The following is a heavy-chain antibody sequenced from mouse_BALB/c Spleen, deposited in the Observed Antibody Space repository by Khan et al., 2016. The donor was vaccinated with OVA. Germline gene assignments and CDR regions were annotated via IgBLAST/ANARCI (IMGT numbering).Heavy chain of an antibody. V-gene: IGHV5-6*01. J-gene: IGHJ3*01. CDR3: ARLAYYYNSEGFAY. Sequence: EVELVESGGDLVKPGGSLKLSCAASGFTFSTYGMSWVRQSPDKRLEWVATISSGGSYTYYPANVKGRFTISRDNAKNNLYLQMSSLKSEDTAMYYCARLAYYYNSEGFAYWGQGTLVTVSA. CDR2: ISSGGSYT. D-gene: IGHD1-1*01. CDR1: GFTFSTYG.